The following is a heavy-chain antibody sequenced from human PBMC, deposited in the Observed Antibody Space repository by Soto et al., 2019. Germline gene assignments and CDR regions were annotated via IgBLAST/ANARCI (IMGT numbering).Heavy chain of an antibody. CDR2: INTYNGNS. V-gene: IGHV1-18*01. J-gene: IGHJ4*02. Sequence: QVQLVQSAAEVKKPGASVKVACKAYGYTLTDYAISWVRQAHGRGPEWMGWINTYNGNSNYAQKFQGRVTMTTDTSTNTAYMELRSLTSDDTAVYYCARDCTGGSCFCIYWGQGTLVTVSS. CDR1: GYTLTDYA. D-gene: IGHD2-15*01. CDR3: ARDCTGGSCFCIY.